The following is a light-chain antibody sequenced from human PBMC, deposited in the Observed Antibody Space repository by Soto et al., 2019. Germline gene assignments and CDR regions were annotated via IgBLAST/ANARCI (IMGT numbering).Light chain of an antibody. V-gene: IGKV1-5*03. J-gene: IGKJ1*01. CDR3: QQYITYFRS. Sequence: DIPVTQSPSTLSASGGDRVTITCRASQSIGVWLAGYQQKPGTAPKLLIYKTSTLHSAVPLRFSGSGSGTEFTLTISVLQPDDFATYYCQQYITYFRSFGQGTKVEIK. CDR2: KTS. CDR1: QSIGVW.